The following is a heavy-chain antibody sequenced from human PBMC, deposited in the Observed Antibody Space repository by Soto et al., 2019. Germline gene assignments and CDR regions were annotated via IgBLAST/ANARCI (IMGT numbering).Heavy chain of an antibody. V-gene: IGHV3-21*01. J-gene: IGHJ4*02. Sequence: EVQLVESGGGLVKPGGSLRLSCAASGFTFSSYSMNWVRQAPGKGLEWVSSISSSSSYIYYADSVKGRFTISRDNAKNSLYLQMNSLRAADTAVYYCARDLYSRSARYFDYWGQGTLVTVSS. CDR2: ISSSSSYI. CDR3: ARDLYSRSARYFDY. D-gene: IGHD6-13*01. CDR1: GFTFSSYS.